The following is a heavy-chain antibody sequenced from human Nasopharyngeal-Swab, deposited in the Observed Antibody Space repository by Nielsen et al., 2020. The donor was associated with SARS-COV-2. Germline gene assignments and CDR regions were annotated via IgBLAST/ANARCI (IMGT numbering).Heavy chain of an antibody. CDR3: ARGGVLRYFDWSYYYYGMDV. D-gene: IGHD3-9*01. CDR1: GGSISSSSYY. V-gene: IGHV4-39*01. CDR2: IYYSGST. J-gene: IGHJ6*02. Sequence: SETLSLTCTVSGGSISSSSYYWGWIRQPPGKGLEWIGSIYYSGSTYYNPSLKSRVTISVDTSKNQFSLKLSSVTAADTAVYYCARGGVLRYFDWSYYYYGMDVWGQGTTVTVSS.